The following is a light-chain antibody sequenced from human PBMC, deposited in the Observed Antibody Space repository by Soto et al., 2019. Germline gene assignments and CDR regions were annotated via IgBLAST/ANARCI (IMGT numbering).Light chain of an antibody. Sequence: DIVMTQTPLSLPVTPGEPASISCRSSQSLLDSDDGNTYLDWYLQKPGQSPQLLISLASNRASGVPDRFSGSGSGTDFTLHISRVEAEDVGVYYCMQALQTSFTFGPGTKVDL. CDR1: QSLLDSDDGNTY. CDR3: MQALQTSFT. CDR2: LAS. V-gene: IGKV2-28*01. J-gene: IGKJ3*01.